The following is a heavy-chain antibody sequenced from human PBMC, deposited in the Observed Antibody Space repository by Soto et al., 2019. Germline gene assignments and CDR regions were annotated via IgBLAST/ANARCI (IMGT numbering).Heavy chain of an antibody. J-gene: IGHJ4*02. CDR3: ASTLYSGNDYRSPFDY. CDR2: IDPSSGGT. Sequence: QVQLVQSGAEVKKPGASVKVSCKASGYTFTSYYIHWVRQAPGQGFEWMGWIDPSSGGTDFAQKFQGRVTMTRDTSITTAYMELSSVRSDDTAVFYCASTLYSGNDYRSPFDYWGQGTLVTVSS. V-gene: IGHV1-2*02. CDR1: GYTFTSYY. D-gene: IGHD5-12*01.